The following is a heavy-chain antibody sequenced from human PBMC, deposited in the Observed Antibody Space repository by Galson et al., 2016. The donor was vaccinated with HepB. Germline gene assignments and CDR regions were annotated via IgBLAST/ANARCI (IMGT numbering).Heavy chain of an antibody. CDR3: ARGQWYLEPMDV. CDR1: GYTFTSSD. Sequence: SVKVSCKASGYTFTSSDIHWVRQASGQGLEWMGWMNPNTDNTGYAQKFQGRVTMTSNTSIGTSYMELSSLGSADTAVYYCARGQWYLEPMDVWGQGTTVTVSS. CDR2: MNPNTDNT. J-gene: IGHJ6*02. D-gene: IGHD4-23*01. V-gene: IGHV1-8*01.